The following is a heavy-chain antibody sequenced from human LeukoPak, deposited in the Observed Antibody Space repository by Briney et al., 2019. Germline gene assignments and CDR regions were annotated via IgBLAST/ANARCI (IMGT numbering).Heavy chain of an antibody. CDR2: ISAYNGNT. J-gene: IGHJ5*02. CDR1: GYTFTSYG. CDR3: ARDLTAVVVTNWFDP. V-gene: IGHV1-18*01. D-gene: IGHD2-21*02. Sequence: GASVKVSCKASGYTFTSYGISWVRQAPGQGLEWMGWISAYNGNTNYAQKLQGRVTMTTDTSTSTAYMELRSLGSDDTAVYYCARDLTAVVVTNWFDPWGQGTLVTVSS.